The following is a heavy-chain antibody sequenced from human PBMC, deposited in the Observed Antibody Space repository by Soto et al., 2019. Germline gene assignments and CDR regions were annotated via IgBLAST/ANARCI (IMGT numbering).Heavy chain of an antibody. J-gene: IGHJ4*02. V-gene: IGHV1-69*11. Sequence: GASVKVSCKASGNTLSSYAFTWLRQAPGKGFELVGTIIPILRTTEYEQKFQGRVTITADEPTTTVYMELSGLTSGDTGIYFCARGYQPILPFDFWGQGTLVTVSS. CDR1: GNTLSSYA. CDR3: ARGYQPILPFDF. D-gene: IGHD2-15*01. CDR2: IIPILRTT.